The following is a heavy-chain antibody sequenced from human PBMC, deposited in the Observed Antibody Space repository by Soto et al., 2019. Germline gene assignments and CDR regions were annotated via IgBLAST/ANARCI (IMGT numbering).Heavy chain of an antibody. Sequence: VASVKVSCKASGGTFSSYTISWVRQAPGQRLEWMGRIIPILGIANYAQKFQGRVTITADKSTSTAYMELSSLRSEDTAVYYCASWTTVTTDAFEIWGQGTMVTVSS. CDR3: ASWTTVTTDAFEI. V-gene: IGHV1-69*02. CDR2: IIPILGIA. CDR1: GGTFSSYT. D-gene: IGHD4-17*01. J-gene: IGHJ3*02.